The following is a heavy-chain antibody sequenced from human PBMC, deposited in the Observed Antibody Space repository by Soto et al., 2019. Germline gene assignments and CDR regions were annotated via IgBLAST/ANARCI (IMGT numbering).Heavy chain of an antibody. J-gene: IGHJ4*02. Sequence: GGSLRLSCAASGFTFSSYGMHWVRQAPGKGLEWVAVISYDGSNKYYADSVKGRFTISRDNSKNTLYLQMNSLRAEDTAVYYCAKGIVVVPAAAPAIDYWGQGTLVTVSS. V-gene: IGHV3-30*18. CDR3: AKGIVVVPAAAPAIDY. CDR1: GFTFSSYG. D-gene: IGHD2-2*01. CDR2: ISYDGSNK.